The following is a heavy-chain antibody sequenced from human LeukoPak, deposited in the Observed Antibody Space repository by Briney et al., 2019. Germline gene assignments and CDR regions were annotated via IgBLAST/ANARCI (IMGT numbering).Heavy chain of an antibody. V-gene: IGHV7-4-1*02. CDR2: INTNTGNP. J-gene: IGHJ3*02. CDR1: GYTFTSYA. Sequence: GASVKVSCKASGYTFTSYAMNWVRQAPGQGLEWMGWINTNTGNPTYAQGFTGRFVFSLDTSVSTAYLQISSLKAEDTAVYYCARDLKGQYQDAFDIWGQGTMVTVSS. CDR3: ARDLKGQYQDAFDI. D-gene: IGHD2-2*01.